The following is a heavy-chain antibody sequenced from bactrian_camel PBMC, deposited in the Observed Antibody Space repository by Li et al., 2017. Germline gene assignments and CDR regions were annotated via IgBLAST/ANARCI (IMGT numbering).Heavy chain of an antibody. CDR1: GFVFSSYC. V-gene: IGHV3S53*01. D-gene: IGHD1*01. J-gene: IGHJ4*01. CDR2: VDKHGRI. Sequence: VQLVESGGDSVQAGGSLRLSCGASGFVFSSYCMGWYRQGPGKEREGVATVDKHGRITYRDSVEGRFTISKDTVKNILYLEMNNLKPEDSGMYYCAAPTGLSYTCYRWEERLEYNYWGQGTQVTVS. CDR3: AAPTGLSYTCYRWEERLEYNY.